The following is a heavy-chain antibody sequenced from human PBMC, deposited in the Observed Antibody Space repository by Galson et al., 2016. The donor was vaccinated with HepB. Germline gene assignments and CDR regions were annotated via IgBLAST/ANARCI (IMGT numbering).Heavy chain of an antibody. J-gene: IGHJ1*01. CDR1: GGSFSDYY. Sequence: SETLSPTCAVYGGSFSDYYWNWILLRQPPGKGLEWVGEIDPSGSTNYNPSLKSRVTLSADTSKNQFSLKMSSVTAADTAVYYWARSRTVGASIAHHWGQGTLVTVSS. V-gene: IGHV4-34*01. CDR2: IDPSGST. D-gene: IGHD1-26*01. CDR3: ARSRTVGASIAHH.